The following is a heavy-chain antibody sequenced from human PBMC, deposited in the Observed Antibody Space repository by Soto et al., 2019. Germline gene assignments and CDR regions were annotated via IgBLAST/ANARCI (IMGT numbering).Heavy chain of an antibody. CDR3: ARGRSGYDQYYYYYMDV. CDR2: INPSGGST. D-gene: IGHD5-12*01. CDR1: GYTFTSYY. Sequence: GASVKVSCKASGYTFTSYYMHWVRQAPGQGLEWMGIINPSGGSTSYAQKFQGRVTMTRDTSTSTVYMELSSLRSEDTAVYYCARGRSGYDQYYYYYMDVWGKGTTVTVSS. V-gene: IGHV1-46*01. J-gene: IGHJ6*03.